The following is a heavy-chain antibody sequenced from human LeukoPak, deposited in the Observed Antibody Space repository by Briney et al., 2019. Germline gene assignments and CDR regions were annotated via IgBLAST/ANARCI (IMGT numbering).Heavy chain of an antibody. CDR3: AKWEGYFDY. Sequence: GGSLRLSCAASGFTSSSYWMSWVRQAPGKGLEWVANIKQDGSEKYYVDSVKGRFTISRDNAKNSLYLQMNSLRAEDTAVYYCAKWEGYFDYWGQGTLVTVSS. J-gene: IGHJ4*02. V-gene: IGHV3-7*01. CDR1: GFTSSSYW. CDR2: IKQDGSEK. D-gene: IGHD1-26*01.